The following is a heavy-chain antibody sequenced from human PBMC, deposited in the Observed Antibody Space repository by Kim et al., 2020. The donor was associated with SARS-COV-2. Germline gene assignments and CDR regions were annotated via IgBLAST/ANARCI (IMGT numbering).Heavy chain of an antibody. CDR3: SHSGTFNGKFQF. D-gene: IGHD1-26*01. CDR1: GLIFSDAW. CDR2: ITSRATT. Sequence: GGSLRLSCTASGLIFSDAWVNWVRLPPGKGLEWLGRITSRATTDYAVAVRNRVTISRDNSRNTIYLQMNSLVTEDTAIYYCSHSGTFNGKFQFWGQGTLV. J-gene: IGHJ4*02. V-gene: IGHV3-15*07.